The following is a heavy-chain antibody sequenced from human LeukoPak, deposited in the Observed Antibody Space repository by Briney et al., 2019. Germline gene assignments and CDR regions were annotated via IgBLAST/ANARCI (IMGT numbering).Heavy chain of an antibody. CDR1: GYTFTSYG. J-gene: IGHJ4*02. Sequence: ASVKVSCKASGYTFTSYGIRWVRPAPGQGLEWMGWISAYNGNTNYAQKLQGRVTMTTDTSTSTAYMELRSLRSDDTAVYYCEVGIAVRSQYYFDYWGQGTLVTVSS. CDR3: EVGIAVRSQYYFDY. V-gene: IGHV1-18*01. CDR2: ISAYNGNT. D-gene: IGHD6-19*01.